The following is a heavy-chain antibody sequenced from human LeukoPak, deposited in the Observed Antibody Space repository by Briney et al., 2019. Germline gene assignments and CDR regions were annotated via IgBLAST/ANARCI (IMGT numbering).Heavy chain of an antibody. D-gene: IGHD3-22*01. CDR1: GGSISSGSYY. CDR2: IYHSGST. V-gene: IGHV4-39*07. Sequence: SETLSLTCTVSGGSISSGSYYWSWIRQPPGKGLEWIGSIYHSGSTYYNPSLKSRVTISVDTSKNQFSLKLSSVTAADTAVYYCARGGALYYYDSSGYLNWFDPWGQGTLVTVSS. J-gene: IGHJ5*02. CDR3: ARGGALYYYDSSGYLNWFDP.